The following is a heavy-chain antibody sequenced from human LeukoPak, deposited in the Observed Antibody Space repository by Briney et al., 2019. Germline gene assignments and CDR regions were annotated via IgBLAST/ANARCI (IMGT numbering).Heavy chain of an antibody. V-gene: IGHV3-11*01. Sequence: GGSLRLSCAASGFTFSDYCMGWIRQAPGKGLEWVSYISSSGSTIYYADSVEGRFTISRDNAKNSLYLQMNSLRAEGTAVYYCARSAATNYFDYWGQGTLVTVSS. CDR1: GFTFSDYC. D-gene: IGHD6-13*01. CDR2: ISSSGSTI. J-gene: IGHJ4*02. CDR3: ARSAATNYFDY.